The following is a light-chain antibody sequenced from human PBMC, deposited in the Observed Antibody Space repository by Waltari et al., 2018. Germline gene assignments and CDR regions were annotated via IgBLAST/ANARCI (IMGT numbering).Light chain of an antibody. CDR3: QQSYSAPLA. CDR2: SYS. J-gene: IGKJ4*01. Sequence: DTLMTQSPSSLSASVGDRFTITCRASQAISTFVNWYQQTPGMPPKLLIFSYSTLHRGVPSRFSGSGSGTEFTLTISNLQPDDFATYYCQQSYSAPLAFGGGTKLDI. V-gene: IGKV1-39*01. CDR1: QAISTF.